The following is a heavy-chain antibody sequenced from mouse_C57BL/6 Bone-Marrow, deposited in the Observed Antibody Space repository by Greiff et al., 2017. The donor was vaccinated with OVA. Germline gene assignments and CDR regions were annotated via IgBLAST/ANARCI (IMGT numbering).Heavy chain of an antibody. CDR1: GFTFSSYG. CDR3: ARLGFAY. J-gene: IGHJ3*01. Sequence: DVKLVESGGDLVKPGGSLKLSCAASGFTFSSYGMSWVRQTPDKRLEWVATISSGGSYTYYPDSVKGRFPISRDNAKNTLYLQMSSLKSEDTAMYYCARLGFAYWGQGTLVTVSA. CDR2: ISSGGSYT. V-gene: IGHV5-6*02.